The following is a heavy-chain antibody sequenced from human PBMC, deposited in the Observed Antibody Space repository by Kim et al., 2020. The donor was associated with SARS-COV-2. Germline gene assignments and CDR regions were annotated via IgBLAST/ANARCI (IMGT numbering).Heavy chain of an antibody. CDR2: IYTSGST. CDR1: GGSISSGSYY. D-gene: IGHD1-26*01. J-gene: IGHJ4*02. V-gene: IGHV4-61*02. CDR3: ARGTPSEWELPFDY. Sequence: SETLSLTCTVSGGSISSGSYYWSWIRQPAGKGLEWIGRIYTSGSTNYNPSLKSRVTISVDTSKNQFSLKLSSVTAADTAVYYCARGTPSEWELPFDYWGQGTLVTVSS.